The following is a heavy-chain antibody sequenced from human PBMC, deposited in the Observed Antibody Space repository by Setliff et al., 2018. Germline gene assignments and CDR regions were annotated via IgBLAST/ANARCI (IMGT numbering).Heavy chain of an antibody. J-gene: IGHJ4*02. Sequence: GGSLRLSCAASGFTFSDYWMHWVRQTPGKGLVWVSRMRSDGSTTDYADSVRGRFTISRDNAKNTLFLQMNGLRAEDTAVYYCARSRDDYSLWDSWGQGTLVTVSS. CDR1: GFTFSDYW. CDR2: MRSDGSTT. D-gene: IGHD4-4*01. V-gene: IGHV3-74*01. CDR3: ARSRDDYSLWDS.